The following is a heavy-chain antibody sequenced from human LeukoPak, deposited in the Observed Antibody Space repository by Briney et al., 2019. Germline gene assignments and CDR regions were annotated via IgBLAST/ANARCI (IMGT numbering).Heavy chain of an antibody. CDR3: ARGFALDF. CDR2: TYYRSKWYY. J-gene: IGHJ3*01. Sequence: SQTLSLTCDISGDTVSSNSAAWNWIRHSPSRGLEWLGRTYYRSKWYYDYAVSVKSRITLSPDTSKNQFSLQLNSVTADDTAVYYCARGFALDFWGQGTMVTVSS. V-gene: IGHV6-1*01. CDR1: GDTVSSNSAA.